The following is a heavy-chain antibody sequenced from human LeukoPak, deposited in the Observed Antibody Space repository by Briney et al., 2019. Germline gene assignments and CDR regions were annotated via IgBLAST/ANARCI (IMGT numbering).Heavy chain of an antibody. Sequence: SETLSLTCTVSGGSISSSSYYWGWIRQPPGKGLEWIGSIYYSGSTYYNPSLKSRVTISVDTSKNQFSLKLSSVTAADTAVYYCARDTNWFDPWGQGTLVTVSS. CDR3: ARDTNWFDP. J-gene: IGHJ5*02. CDR2: IYYSGST. CDR1: GGSISSSSYY. V-gene: IGHV4-39*07.